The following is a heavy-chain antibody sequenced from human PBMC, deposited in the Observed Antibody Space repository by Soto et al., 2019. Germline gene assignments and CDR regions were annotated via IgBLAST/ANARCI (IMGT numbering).Heavy chain of an antibody. D-gene: IGHD3-22*01. CDR2: INYSGRYM. CDR3: ARKSSSDSTGYDYFDY. CDR1: GFSFISSD. V-gene: IGHV3-21*06. Sequence: GGSLSLSCPTPGFSFISSDMTWFRQPPGKGLEYVSSINYSGRYMFYAGSLRGRFTVSRDNAKNSLYLQMNSLRAEDTAVYYCARKSSSDSTGYDYFDYWGQGTLVTVSS. J-gene: IGHJ4*02.